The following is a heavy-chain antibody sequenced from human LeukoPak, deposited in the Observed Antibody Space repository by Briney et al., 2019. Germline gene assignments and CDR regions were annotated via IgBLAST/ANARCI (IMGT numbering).Heavy chain of an antibody. D-gene: IGHD3-22*01. CDR2: INYYTGDR. CDR1: GGSFTFYF. J-gene: IGHJ6*02. V-gene: IGHV4-34*01. Sequence: SETLSLTCTVFGGSFTFYFWTWIRHSPGKGLDWIGEINYYTGDRKYNPSLNSRVTISLEKSKNQLSLELRSVTAADTAVYSCARGRIAKIVVVHSFSYGMDVWGQGTTVTVSS. CDR3: ARGRIAKIVVVHSFSYGMDV.